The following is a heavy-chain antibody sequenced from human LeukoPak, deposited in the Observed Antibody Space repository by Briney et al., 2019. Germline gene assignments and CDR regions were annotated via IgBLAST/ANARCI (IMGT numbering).Heavy chain of an antibody. CDR1: GFTVSSDS. CDR3: ARDGESITMIVVVRGYFDL. D-gene: IGHD3-22*01. J-gene: IGHJ2*01. Sequence: GGSLRLSCTVSGFTVSSDSMSWVRQAPGKGLEWVSFIYSGGSTHYADSVKGRFTISRDNSKNTLYLQMNSLRAEDTAVYYCARDGESITMIVVVRGYFDLWGRGTLVTVSS. V-gene: IGHV3-53*01. CDR2: IYSGGST.